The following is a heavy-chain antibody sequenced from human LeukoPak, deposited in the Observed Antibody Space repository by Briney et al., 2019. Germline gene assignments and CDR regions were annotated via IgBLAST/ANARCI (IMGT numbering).Heavy chain of an antibody. CDR2: IIPILGIA. J-gene: IGHJ4*02. Sequence: EASVKVSCKPSGGTLSSYAISGVRPAPRQGGEWMGRIIPILGIANYAQKLQGRVTITADKSTSTDYMERSSLRSEDTAVYYCAILVRGVSDYWGQGTLVTVSS. CDR3: AILVRGVSDY. V-gene: IGHV1-69*04. D-gene: IGHD3-10*01. CDR1: GGTLSSYA.